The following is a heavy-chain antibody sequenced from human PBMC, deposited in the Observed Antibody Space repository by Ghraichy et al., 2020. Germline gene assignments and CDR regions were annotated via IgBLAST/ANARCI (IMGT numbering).Heavy chain of an antibody. CDR1: GDSISSGDYF. V-gene: IGHV4-30-4*08. Sequence: LSLTCTVSGDSISSGDYFWGWIRHLPGKGLEWIGYIYKSGSTYYSPSLQSRLTISIDASKNQFSLKLNSVTAADTAIYYCARARNSNGYYPVGYWGQGTLVTVSS. CDR2: IYKSGST. CDR3: ARARNSNGYYPVGY. J-gene: IGHJ4*02. D-gene: IGHD3-22*01.